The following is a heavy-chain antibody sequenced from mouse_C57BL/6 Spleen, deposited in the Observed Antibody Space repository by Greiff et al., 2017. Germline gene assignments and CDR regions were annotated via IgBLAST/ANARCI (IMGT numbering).Heavy chain of an antibody. D-gene: IGHD2-2*01. CDR2: IWSGGST. Sequence: QVQLKESGPGLVQPSQSLSITCTVSGFSLTSYGVHWVRQSPGKGLEWLGVIWSGGSTDYTAAFISRLSISKDNSKSQVFFKMNSLQADDTAIYYCARNYGYFNYFDYWGQGTTLTVSS. V-gene: IGHV2-2*01. J-gene: IGHJ2*01. CDR1: GFSLTSYG. CDR3: ARNYGYFNYFDY.